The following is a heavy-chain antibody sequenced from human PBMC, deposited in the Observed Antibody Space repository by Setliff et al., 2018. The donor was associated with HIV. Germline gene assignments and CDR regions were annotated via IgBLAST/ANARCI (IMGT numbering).Heavy chain of an antibody. CDR2: IYPDDSNI. Sequence: GESLKISCQALDYTFTTYWIGWVRQKPGEGLEWMGIIYPDDSNIRYNPSFQSHVTISADKSIATAYLQVNDLKTSDTATYYCARRDGRSMNAFQIWGPGTMGTASS. J-gene: IGHJ3*01. CDR1: DYTFTTYW. D-gene: IGHD2-21*01. V-gene: IGHV5-51*01. CDR3: ARRDGRSMNAFQI.